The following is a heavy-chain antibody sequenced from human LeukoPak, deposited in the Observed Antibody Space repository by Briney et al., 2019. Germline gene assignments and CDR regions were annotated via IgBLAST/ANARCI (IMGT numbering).Heavy chain of an antibody. CDR1: GGSISSSNW. CDR2: IYHSGST. CDR3: ARDGYNYGLYYFDY. V-gene: IGHV4-4*02. D-gene: IGHD5-18*01. J-gene: IGHJ4*02. Sequence: PSETLSLTCAVSGGSISSSNWWSWVRQPPGKGLEWIGEIYHSGSTNYNPSLKSRVTISVDKSKNQFSLKLSSVTAADTAVYYCARDGYNYGLYYFDYWGQGTLVTVSS.